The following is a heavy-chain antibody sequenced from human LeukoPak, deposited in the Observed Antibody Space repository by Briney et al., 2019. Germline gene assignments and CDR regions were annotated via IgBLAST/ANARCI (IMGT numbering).Heavy chain of an antibody. V-gene: IGHV4-39*01. J-gene: IGHJ4*02. CDR1: GGSISSSSYC. D-gene: IGHD1-14*01. CDR3: ARHNRDDFNSYYFDY. Sequence: PSETLSLTCTVSGGSISSSSYCWGWIRQPPGKGLEWIGSIYYSGSTYYNPSLKSRVTISVDTSKNQFSLMLSSVTAADTAVYYCARHNRDDFNSYYFDYWGQGTLVTVSS. CDR2: IYYSGST.